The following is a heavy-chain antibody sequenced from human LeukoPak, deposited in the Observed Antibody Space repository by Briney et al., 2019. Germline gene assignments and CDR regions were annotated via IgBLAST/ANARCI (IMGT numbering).Heavy chain of an antibody. V-gene: IGHV4-38-2*02. Sequence: PSETLSLTCTVSVYSISSGYYWGWIRQPPGKGLGWIGSIYHSGSTYYNPSLKSRVTISVDTSKKQFSLKLSSVTAADTAVYYCAREYYSNYVSGWGQGTLVTVSS. CDR2: IYHSGST. CDR3: AREYYSNYVSG. D-gene: IGHD4-11*01. CDR1: VYSISSGYY. J-gene: IGHJ4*02.